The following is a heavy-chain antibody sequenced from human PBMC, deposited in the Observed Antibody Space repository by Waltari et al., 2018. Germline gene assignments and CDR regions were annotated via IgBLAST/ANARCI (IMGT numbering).Heavy chain of an antibody. D-gene: IGHD1-1*01. CDR2: IKQDGSEK. J-gene: IGHJ6*02. CDR3: ARAPGNWNPYGMDV. CDR1: GFTFSSYW. V-gene: IGHV3-7*01. Sequence: EVQLVESGGGLVQPGGSLRLSCAASGFTFSSYWMSWVRQAPGKGLEWVANIKQDGSEKYYLDSVKGRFTISRDNAKNSLYLQMNSLRAEDTAVYYCARAPGNWNPYGMDVWGQGTTVTVSS.